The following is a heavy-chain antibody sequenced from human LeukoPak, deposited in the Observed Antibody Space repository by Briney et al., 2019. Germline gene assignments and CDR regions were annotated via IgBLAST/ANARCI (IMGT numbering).Heavy chain of an antibody. V-gene: IGHV1-18*01. CDR3: ARDSATVVTGEGYYYYYYMDV. CDR2: ISAYNGNT. CDR1: GYTFTSYG. Sequence: ASVKVSCKASGYTFTSYGISWVRQAPGQGLEWMGWISAYNGNTNYAQKLQGRVTMTTDTSTSTAYMELRSVRSDDTAVYYCARDSATVVTGEGYYYYYYMDVWGKGTTVTVSS. D-gene: IGHD4-23*01. J-gene: IGHJ6*03.